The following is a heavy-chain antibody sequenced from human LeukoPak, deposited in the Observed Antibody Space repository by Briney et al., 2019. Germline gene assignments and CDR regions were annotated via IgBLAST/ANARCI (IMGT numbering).Heavy chain of an antibody. CDR2: INPNSGGT. J-gene: IGHJ6*02. V-gene: IGHV1-2*04. D-gene: IGHD4-17*01. CDR1: GGTFTGYY. CDR3: ARVSHDYGSYYYYGMDV. Sequence: ASVKVSCKASGGTFTGYYMHWVRQAPGQGLEWMGWINPNSGGTNYAQKFQGWVTMTRDTSISTAYMELSRLRSDDTAVYYCARVSHDYGSYYYYGMDVWGQGTTVTVSS.